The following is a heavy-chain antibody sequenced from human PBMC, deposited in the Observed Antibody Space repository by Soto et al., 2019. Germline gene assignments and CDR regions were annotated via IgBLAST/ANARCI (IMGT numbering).Heavy chain of an antibody. V-gene: IGHV3-9*01. D-gene: IGHD1-7*01. CDR1: GFTFDDYA. CDR2: ISWNSGSI. CDR3: AKDILNWNYLSPKYYGLDV. Sequence: EVQLVESGGGLVQPGRSLRLSCAASGFTFDDYAMHWVRQAPGKGLEWVSGISWNSGSIGYADSVKGRFTISRDNAKNSLYLQMNSLRAEDTALYYCAKDILNWNYLSPKYYGLDVWGQGTTVTVSS. J-gene: IGHJ6*02.